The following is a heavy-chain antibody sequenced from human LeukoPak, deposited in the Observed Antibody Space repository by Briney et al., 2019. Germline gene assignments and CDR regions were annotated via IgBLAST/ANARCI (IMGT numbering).Heavy chain of an antibody. J-gene: IGHJ4*02. CDR1: AFTFSTYW. V-gene: IGHV3-74*01. D-gene: IGHD1-26*01. CDR2: INGDESST. CDR3: ARGAKWAYYFDY. Sequence: PGGSLRLSCAASAFTFSTYWMHWVRQVPGKGLEWVSRINGDESSTNYADSVKGRSTISRDNAKDTLYLHLNSLTAEDTAVYYCARGAKWAYYFDYWGQGTLVTVSS.